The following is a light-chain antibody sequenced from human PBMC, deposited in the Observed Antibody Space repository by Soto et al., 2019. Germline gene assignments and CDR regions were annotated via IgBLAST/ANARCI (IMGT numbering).Light chain of an antibody. CDR1: ESVSRN. V-gene: IGKV3-15*01. Sequence: EIVMTQSPVTLSVSPGERATLSCRASESVSRNLAWYQQKPGQAPRLLIYGASTRATGIPARFSGSGSGTEFTLTITSLQPDDFATYYCQQYNSYSWTFGQGTKVDIK. CDR2: GAS. CDR3: QQYNSYSWT. J-gene: IGKJ1*01.